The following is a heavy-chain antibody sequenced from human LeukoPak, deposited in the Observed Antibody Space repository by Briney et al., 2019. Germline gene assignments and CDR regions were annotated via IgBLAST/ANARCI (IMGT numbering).Heavy chain of an antibody. V-gene: IGHV3-23*01. CDR2: ISGSGGST. J-gene: IGHJ4*02. Sequence: PGGSLRLSCAASGFTFSSHAMSWVRQAPGKGLEWVLAISGSGGSTYYADSVKGRFTISRDNSKNTLYLQMNSLRAEDTAVYYCAKDRTRPYCSSTSCYGGGDYWGQGTLVTVSS. D-gene: IGHD2-2*01. CDR1: GFTFSSHA. CDR3: AKDRTRPYCSSTSCYGGGDY.